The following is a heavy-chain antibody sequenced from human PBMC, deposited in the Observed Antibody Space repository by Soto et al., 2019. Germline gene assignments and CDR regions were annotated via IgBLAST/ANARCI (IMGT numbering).Heavy chain of an antibody. CDR3: ARGSYDSSGYYNWFDP. CDR1: GYTFTSYG. J-gene: IGHJ5*02. Sequence: ASVKVSCKASGYTFTSYGISWVRQAPGQGLEWMGWISAYNGNTNYAQKLQGRVTMTTDTSTSTAYTELRSLRSDDTAVYYCARGSYDSSGYYNWFDPWGQGTLVTVSS. V-gene: IGHV1-18*04. D-gene: IGHD3-22*01. CDR2: ISAYNGNT.